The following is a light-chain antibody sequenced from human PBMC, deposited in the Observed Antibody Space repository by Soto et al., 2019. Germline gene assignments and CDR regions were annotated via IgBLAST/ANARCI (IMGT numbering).Light chain of an antibody. V-gene: IGLV1-44*01. J-gene: IGLJ2*01. CDR1: SSNIGSNP. CDR2: NNY. Sequence: QSVLTQSPSASGTPGQRVTISCSGSSSNIGSNPVHWYQQVPGSAPKLLIHNNYQRPAGVPDRFSGSESGTSASLAISGLQSEDEADYCASWDDSLSGVLFGGGTKVTVL. CDR3: ASWDDSLSGVL.